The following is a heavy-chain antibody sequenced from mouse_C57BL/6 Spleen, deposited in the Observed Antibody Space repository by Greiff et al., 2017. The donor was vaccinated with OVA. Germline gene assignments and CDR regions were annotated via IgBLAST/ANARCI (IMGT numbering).Heavy chain of an antibody. J-gene: IGHJ4*01. D-gene: IGHD3-2*02. CDR1: GYTFTSYW. CDR3: ARGLRLRAMDY. CDR2: INPSNGGT. V-gene: IGHV1-53*01. Sequence: QVHVKQPGTELVKPGASVKLSCKASGYTFTSYWMHWVKQRPGQGLEWIGNINPSNGGTNYNEKFKSKATLTVDKSSSTAYMQLSSLASEDSAVYYCARGLRLRAMDYWGQGTSVTVSS.